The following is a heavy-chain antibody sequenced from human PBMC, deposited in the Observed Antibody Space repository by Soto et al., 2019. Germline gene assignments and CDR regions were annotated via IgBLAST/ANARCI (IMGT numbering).Heavy chain of an antibody. J-gene: IGHJ3*02. CDR3: AHRPPRINGTGNYI. D-gene: IGHD3-22*01. V-gene: IGHV2-5*01. Sequence: HITLKESGPTLVNLTQTLTLTCTFSGFSLKTSGVGVGWIRQPPGKALEWLAVMYWNDDKNYSPTLTNRLTITKDTSTTKVVPTITNLDTVDTATYYCAHRPPRINGTGNYIWGPGTMVTVS. CDR1: GFSLKTSGVG. CDR2: MYWNDDK.